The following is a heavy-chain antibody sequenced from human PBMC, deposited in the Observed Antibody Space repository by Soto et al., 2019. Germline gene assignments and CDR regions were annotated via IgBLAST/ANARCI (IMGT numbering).Heavy chain of an antibody. Sequence: GGSLRLSCAASGFTFSSYAMSWVRQAPGKGLEWVSAISGSGGSTYYADSVKGRFTISRDNSKNTLYLQMNSLRAEDTAVYYCAKDLKGCSSSWYYFDYWGQGTLVTVSS. CDR3: AKDLKGCSSSWYYFDY. CDR1: GFTFSSYA. D-gene: IGHD6-13*01. V-gene: IGHV3-23*01. J-gene: IGHJ4*02. CDR2: ISGSGGST.